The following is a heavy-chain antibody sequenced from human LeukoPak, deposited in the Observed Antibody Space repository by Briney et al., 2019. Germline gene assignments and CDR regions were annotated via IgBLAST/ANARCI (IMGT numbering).Heavy chain of an antibody. J-gene: IGHJ3*02. CDR2: IWYDGRNK. CDR3: ARVNRGDAFDI. CDR1: GFTFSSYG. Sequence: GGSLRLSCAASGFTFSSYGMHGVRQAPGKGLEWVAVIWYDGRNKFYADSLKGRFTISRDNSKNTLYLQMNSLRAEDTAVYYCARVNRGDAFDIWGQGTLSPSPQ. V-gene: IGHV3-33*01. D-gene: IGHD3-16*02.